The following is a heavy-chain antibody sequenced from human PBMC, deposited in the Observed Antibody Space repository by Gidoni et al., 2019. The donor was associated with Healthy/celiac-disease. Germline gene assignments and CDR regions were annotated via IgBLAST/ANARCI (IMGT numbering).Heavy chain of an antibody. D-gene: IGHD3-10*01. J-gene: IGHJ4*02. Sequence: QVQLVQSVTAVKKPVSSVKDSCKASLGTFSSYAISGVRQAPGQGLEWMGGSIPIFGTANYAQKFQGRVTITADRYTSTAYMELSSLRSEDTAVYYCATPRKWFGELWFDYWGQGTLVTVSS. CDR1: LGTFSSYA. CDR3: ATPRKWFGELWFDY. CDR2: SIPIFGTA. V-gene: IGHV1-69*06.